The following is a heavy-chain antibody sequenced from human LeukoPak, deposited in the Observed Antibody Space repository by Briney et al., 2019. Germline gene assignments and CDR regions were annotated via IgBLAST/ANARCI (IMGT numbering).Heavy chain of an antibody. CDR2: INPSSGVT. V-gene: IGHV1-2*02. CDR1: RYTSTGYY. J-gene: IGHJ4*02. D-gene: IGHD3-22*01. Sequence: SVKVSSKAPRYTSTGYYIHWVRQAPGQGLGCMGWINPSSGVTNFVRKFQGGVTLSTDTSISTAYMEFGSLKSDVTAVYYCASGADVKSGHYNDRSTYSYYFDYWGQGTLVTVSS. CDR3: ASGADVKSGHYNDRSTYSYYFDY.